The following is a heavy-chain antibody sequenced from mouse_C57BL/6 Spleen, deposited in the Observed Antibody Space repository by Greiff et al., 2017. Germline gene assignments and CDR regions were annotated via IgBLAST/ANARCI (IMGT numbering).Heavy chain of an antibody. D-gene: IGHD2-12*01. CDR1: GFTFSDYG. V-gene: IGHV5-17*01. Sequence: EVMLVESGGGLVKPGGSVKLSCAASGFTFSDYGMHWVRQVPEKGLEWVAYISSGSSTIYYADTVKGRFTISRDNAKNTLFLQMTSLRSEDTAMYYCARPPYDDAMDYWGQGTSVTVSS. CDR3: ARPPYDDAMDY. CDR2: ISSGSSTI. J-gene: IGHJ4*01.